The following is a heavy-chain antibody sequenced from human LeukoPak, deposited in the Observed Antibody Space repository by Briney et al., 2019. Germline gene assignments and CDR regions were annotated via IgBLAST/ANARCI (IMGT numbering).Heavy chain of an antibody. CDR3: ARHESPLPLH. V-gene: IGHV4-39*01. D-gene: IGHD3-10*01. CDR2: IYYSGST. CDR1: GGSISTYY. Sequence: PSETLSLTCTVSGGSISTYYWGWIRQPPGKGLEWIGSIYYSGSTNYNPSLKSRVTISVDTSKNQFSLNLTSVTAADTAVYYCARHESPLPLHWGQGTLVTVSS. J-gene: IGHJ4*02.